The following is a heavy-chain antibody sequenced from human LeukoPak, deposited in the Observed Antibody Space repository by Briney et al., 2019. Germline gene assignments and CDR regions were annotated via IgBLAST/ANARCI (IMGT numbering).Heavy chain of an antibody. J-gene: IGHJ4*02. D-gene: IGHD1-26*01. CDR2: ISYDGSNK. CDR3: AKCSGAKGNLYYFDY. CDR1: GFTFSSYG. V-gene: IGHV3-30*18. Sequence: GGSLRLSCAASGFTFSSYGMHWVRQAPGKGLEWVAVISYDGSNKYYADSVKGRFTISRDNSKNTLYLQMNSLRAEDTAVYYCAKCSGAKGNLYYFDYWGQGTLVTVSS.